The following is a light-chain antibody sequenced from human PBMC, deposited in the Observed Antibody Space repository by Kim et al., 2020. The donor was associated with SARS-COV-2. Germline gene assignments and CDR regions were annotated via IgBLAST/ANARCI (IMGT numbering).Light chain of an antibody. CDR3: QQADSLPYT. V-gene: IGKV1-12*01. Sequence: DIQMTQYPSSMSASVGDTVTIRCRASQYINDWLAWYQQGPGKSPKLLIYVASTLENGVPSRFSGSGSGTDFTLTITNLQPEDFATYYCQQADSLPYTFGRGTKLVI. CDR2: VAS. CDR1: QYINDW. J-gene: IGKJ2*01.